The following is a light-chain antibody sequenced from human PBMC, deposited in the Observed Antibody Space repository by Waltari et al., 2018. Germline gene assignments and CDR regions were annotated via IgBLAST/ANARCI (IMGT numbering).Light chain of an antibody. J-gene: IGKJ1*01. CDR2: DAS. Sequence: EVVLTQSPATLSLSPGERATLSCRPSQSVVNPLLRYQQKPGQAPRLLIFDASNRATGVPARFSGSGSGTDFTLTIYSLEPEDFALYFCQQRSNWPVTFGQGTRVEAK. V-gene: IGKV3-11*01. CDR3: QQRSNWPVT. CDR1: QSVVNP.